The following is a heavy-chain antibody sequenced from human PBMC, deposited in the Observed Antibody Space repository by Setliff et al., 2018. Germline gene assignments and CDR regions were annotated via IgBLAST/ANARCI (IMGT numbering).Heavy chain of an antibody. CDR1: GYSFTSYG. V-gene: IGHV1-46*01. J-gene: IGHJ4*02. CDR3: AKVKKQLIRGSGFDY. D-gene: IGHD1-1*01. Sequence: ASVKVSCKASGYSFTSYGISWVRQAPGQGLEWMGIVNPGGLTSSSTQKFEGRVTMTRDTSTSTVYMELNSLTSDDTALYYCAKVKKQLIRGSGFDYWGQGTLVTVSS. CDR2: VNPGGLTS.